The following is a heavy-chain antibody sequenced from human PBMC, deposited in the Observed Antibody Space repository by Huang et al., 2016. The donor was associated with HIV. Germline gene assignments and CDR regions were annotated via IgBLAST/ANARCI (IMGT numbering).Heavy chain of an antibody. CDR3: ARTLWLYGDYGYFDY. D-gene: IGHD4-17*01. CDR1: GGSFSDYY. J-gene: IGHJ4*02. CDR2: INHSGTT. Sequence: HVQLQQWGAGLLKPSETLSLTCAVNGGSFSDYYWTWIRQPPGKGLEWIGEINHSGTTNYNPPLKSRVTMSIDTSRRQFSLKVRSVTAADTAVYYCARTLWLYGDYGYFDYWGQGTLVTVSS. V-gene: IGHV4-34*01.